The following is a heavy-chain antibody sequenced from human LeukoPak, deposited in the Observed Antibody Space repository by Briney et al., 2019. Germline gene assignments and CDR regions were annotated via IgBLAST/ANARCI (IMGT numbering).Heavy chain of an antibody. CDR2: IYYSGST. J-gene: IGHJ4*02. CDR1: GGSISSYY. CDR3: ARALLSEFGYYFDY. D-gene: IGHD3-10*01. Sequence: SETLSLTCTVSGGSISSYYWSWIRQPPGKGLEWIGYIYYSGSTNYNPSLKSRVTISVDTSKNQFSLKLSSVTAADTAVYYCARALLSEFGYYFDYWGQGTLVTVSS. V-gene: IGHV4-59*01.